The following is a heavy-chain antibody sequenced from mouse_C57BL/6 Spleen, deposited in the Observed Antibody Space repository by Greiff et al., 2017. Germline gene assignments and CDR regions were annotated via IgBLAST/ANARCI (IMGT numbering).Heavy chain of an antibody. CDR1: GFTFSDYG. CDR2: ISSGSSTI. J-gene: IGHJ4*01. Sequence: EVQLVESGGGLVKPGGSLKLSCAASGFTFSDYGMHWVRQAPEKGLEWVAYISSGSSTIYYADTVKGRYTISRDNAKNTLFLQMTSLRSEDTAMYYCADLGKYAMDYWGQGTSVTVSS. CDR3: ADLGKYAMDY. D-gene: IGHD4-1*01. V-gene: IGHV5-17*01.